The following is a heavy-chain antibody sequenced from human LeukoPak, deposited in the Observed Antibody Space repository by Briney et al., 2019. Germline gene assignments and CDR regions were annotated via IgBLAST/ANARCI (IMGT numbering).Heavy chain of an antibody. J-gene: IGHJ6*03. CDR1: GFTVSSSY. Sequence: GGSLRLSCAASGFTVSSSYMSWVRQAPGKGLEWVSIIYSGGATFYADSVKGRFTISRDNSKNTLYLQMNSLRAEDTAVYYCARGLEDLYYYYYMDVWGKGTTVTISS. D-gene: IGHD6-6*01. V-gene: IGHV3-66*01. CDR2: IYSGGAT. CDR3: ARGLEDLYYYYYMDV.